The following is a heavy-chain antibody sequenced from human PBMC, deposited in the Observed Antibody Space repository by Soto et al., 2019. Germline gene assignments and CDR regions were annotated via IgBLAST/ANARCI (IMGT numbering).Heavy chain of an antibody. D-gene: IGHD4-17*01. J-gene: IGHJ5*02. Sequence: GGSLRLSCAASGFTFSSYSMNWVRQAPGKGLEWVSFISSSRSYIYYADSVKGRFTISRDNAKNSLYLQMNSLRAEDTAVYYCARDIGYGDNWFDPWGQGTLVTVSS. CDR3: ARDIGYGDNWFDP. V-gene: IGHV3-21*01. CDR1: GFTFSSYS. CDR2: ISSSRSYI.